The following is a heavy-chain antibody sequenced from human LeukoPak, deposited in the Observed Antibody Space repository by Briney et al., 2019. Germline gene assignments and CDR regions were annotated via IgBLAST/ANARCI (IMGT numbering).Heavy chain of an antibody. V-gene: IGHV3-33*01. J-gene: IGHJ4*02. CDR3: ARGQEYYYDSSAYSKFDY. D-gene: IGHD3-22*01. CDR2: IWYDGSNK. Sequence: GRSLRLSCAASGFTFNNYGMHWVRQAPGKGLEWVAAIWYDGSNKYYADSVKGRFTISRDNSKNTLYLQMNSLRAEDTALYYCARGQEYYYDSSAYSKFDYWGQGTLVTVSS. CDR1: GFTFNNYG.